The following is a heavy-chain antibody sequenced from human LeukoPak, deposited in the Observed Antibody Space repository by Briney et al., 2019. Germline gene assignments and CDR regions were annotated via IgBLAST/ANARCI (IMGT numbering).Heavy chain of an antibody. CDR1: GYTFTGYY. J-gene: IGHJ3*02. V-gene: IGHV1-2*02. D-gene: IGHD5-12*01. CDR3: ARGGYSGHDSTYAFDI. CDR2: INPNSGGT. Sequence: ASVKVSCKASGYTFTGYYMHWVRQAPGQGLEWMGWINPNSGGTNYAQKFQGRVTMTRDTSISTAYMELSRLRSEDTAVYYCARGGYSGHDSTYAFDIWGQGTMVTVSS.